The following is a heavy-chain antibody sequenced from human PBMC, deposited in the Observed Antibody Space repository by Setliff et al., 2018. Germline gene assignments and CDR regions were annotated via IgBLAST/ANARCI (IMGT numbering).Heavy chain of an antibody. V-gene: IGHV4-59*11. J-gene: IGHJ6*03. Sequence: PSETLSLTCTVSGGSIGPHYWSWIRHAPGKGLAWIGHIFYSDTAKYNPSLESRAAITVDSSKNQFSLKLRSVTAADTAVYYCARDRSTVMRGVTSFFYYDMDVWGGGTTVTVSS. CDR3: ARDRSTVMRGVTSFFYYDMDV. CDR1: GGSIGPHY. CDR2: IFYSDTA. D-gene: IGHD3-10*01.